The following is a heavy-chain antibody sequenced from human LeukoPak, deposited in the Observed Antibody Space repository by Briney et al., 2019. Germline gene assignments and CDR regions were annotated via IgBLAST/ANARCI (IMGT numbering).Heavy chain of an antibody. J-gene: IGHJ5*02. CDR3: ARGTTVRSWFDP. Sequence: GGSLRLSCAASGFTFSSYGMNWVRQAPGKGLEWVSSISSSSSYIYYVDSVKGRFTISRDNAKNSLYLQMNSLRAEDTAVYYCARGTTVRSWFDPWGQGTLVTVSS. V-gene: IGHV3-21*01. D-gene: IGHD4-17*01. CDR2: ISSSSSYI. CDR1: GFTFSSYG.